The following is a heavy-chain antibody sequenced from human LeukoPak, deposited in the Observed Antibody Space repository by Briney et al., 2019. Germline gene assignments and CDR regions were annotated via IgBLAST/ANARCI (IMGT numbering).Heavy chain of an antibody. D-gene: IGHD2-2*01. J-gene: IGHJ4*02. V-gene: IGHV3-7*01. Sequence: GGSLRLSCEASGFTFSSYAMTWVRQAPGKGLEWLANILPDGSQKYYVDSVKGRFTISRDNPKNSLYLQINNLRAEDTAVYYCGRLAHNAWYAIDFWGQGTLVTVSS. CDR3: GRLAHNAWYAIDF. CDR1: GFTFSSYA. CDR2: ILPDGSQK.